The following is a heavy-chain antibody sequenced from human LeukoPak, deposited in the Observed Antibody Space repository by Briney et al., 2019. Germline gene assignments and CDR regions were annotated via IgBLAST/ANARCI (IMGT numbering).Heavy chain of an antibody. V-gene: IGHV5-51*01. D-gene: IGHD1-26*01. CDR1: GYSFTSYS. J-gene: IGHJ4*02. CDR2: IYRSDAGT. Sequence: GESLKLSCKGSGYSFTSYSIGWVRQTPGKGLEWMAVIYRSDAGTRYSPSFQGQVTISADKSISTAYLQLSSLKAADTAMYYCARHQSPGGSYLVSNYWGQGTLVTVSS. CDR3: ARHQSPGGSYLVSNY.